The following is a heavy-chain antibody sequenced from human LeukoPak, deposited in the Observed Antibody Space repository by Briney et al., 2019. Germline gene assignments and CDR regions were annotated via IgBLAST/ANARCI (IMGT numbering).Heavy chain of an antibody. D-gene: IGHD1-26*01. V-gene: IGHV1-46*01. CDR2: INPSGGST. CDR3: ARDPIRQWELLPYYYYGMDV. J-gene: IGHJ6*02. CDR1: GYTFTSYY. Sequence: GASVKVSCKASGYTFTSYYMHWVRQAPGQGLEWMGIINPSGGSTSYAQKFQGRVTMTRDTSTSTVYMELRSLRSDDTAVYYCARDPIRQWELLPYYYYGMDVWAKGPRSPSP.